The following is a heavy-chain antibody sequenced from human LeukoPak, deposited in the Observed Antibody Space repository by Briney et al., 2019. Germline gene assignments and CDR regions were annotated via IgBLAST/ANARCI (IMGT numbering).Heavy chain of an antibody. CDR2: INPNSGGT. D-gene: IGHD6-19*01. CDR1: GYTFTGYY. V-gene: IGHV1-2*02. J-gene: IGHJ4*02. Sequence: GASVKVSCKASGYTFTGYYMHWVRQAPGQGLEWMGWINPNSGGTNYAQKFQGRVTMTRDTSISTAYMELSRLRSDDTAVYYCAKDLGHSSGWYYFDYWGQGTLVTVSS. CDR3: AKDLGHSSGWYYFDY.